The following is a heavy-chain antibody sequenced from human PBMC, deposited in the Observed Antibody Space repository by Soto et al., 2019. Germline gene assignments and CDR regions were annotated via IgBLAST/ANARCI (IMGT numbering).Heavy chain of an antibody. CDR3: ARRHLAVAVSPWFDP. CDR2: IDSSGEK. V-gene: IGHV2-26*01. D-gene: IGHD6-19*01. CDR1: GLSITDSEMG. J-gene: IGHJ5*02. Sequence: QVTLKESGPVLVKPTETLTLRCTASGLSITDSEMGVSWIRQPPGQPLEWLAHIDSSGEKSYRTVLNSRLAMSKDTSKSPIVLTMTNMEPADTATYYCARRHLAVAVSPWFDPWGQGIPVTVSS.